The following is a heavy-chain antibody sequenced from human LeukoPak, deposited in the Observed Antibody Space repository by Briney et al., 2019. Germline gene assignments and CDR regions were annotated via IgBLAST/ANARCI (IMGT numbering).Heavy chain of an antibody. V-gene: IGHV4-34*01. CDR1: GGSFSGYY. D-gene: IGHD7-27*01. Sequence: SETLFLTCAVYGGSFSGYYWSWIRQPPGKGLEWIGEINHSGSTNYNPSLKSRVTISVDTSKNQFSLKLSSVTAADTAVYYCARGLNWGLLRGWFDPWGQGTLVTVSS. CDR3: ARGLNWGLLRGWFDP. CDR2: INHSGST. J-gene: IGHJ5*02.